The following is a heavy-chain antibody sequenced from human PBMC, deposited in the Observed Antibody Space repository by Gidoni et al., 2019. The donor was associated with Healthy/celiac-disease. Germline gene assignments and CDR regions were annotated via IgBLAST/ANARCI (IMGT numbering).Heavy chain of an antibody. CDR1: GFTFSSYS. D-gene: IGHD6-13*01. CDR3: ARDAGIDY. Sequence: EVQLVESGGGLVKPGGSLRLSSSASGFTFSSYSMNWVRQAPGKGLECVSSISSSSSYIYYADSVKGRFTISRDNAKNSLYLQMNSLRAEDTAVYYCARDAGIDYWGQGTLVTVSS. J-gene: IGHJ4*02. CDR2: ISSSSSYI. V-gene: IGHV3-21*01.